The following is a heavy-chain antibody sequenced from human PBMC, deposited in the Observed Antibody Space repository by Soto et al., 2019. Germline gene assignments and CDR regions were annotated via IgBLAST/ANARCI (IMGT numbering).Heavy chain of an antibody. CDR1: GFTFSDYS. CDR2: MYRSTSGM. D-gene: IGHD3-16*01. CDR3: VRDWAYAFDI. Sequence: GGSLRLSCVASGFTFSDYSMNWVRLAPGKGLEWISYMYRSTSGMYYADSVRGRFTISRDNAKNSVYLQMNSLRDEDTAVYFCVRDWAYAFDIWGQGTMVTVSS. J-gene: IGHJ3*02. V-gene: IGHV3-48*02.